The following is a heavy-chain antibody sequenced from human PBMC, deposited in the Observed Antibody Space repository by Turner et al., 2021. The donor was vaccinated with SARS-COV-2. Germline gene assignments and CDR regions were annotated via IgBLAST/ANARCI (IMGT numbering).Heavy chain of an antibody. CDR3: ARDLFQDYGSGSYRLDY. Sequence: QVQLVESGGGVVQPGRSLRLSCAASGFTFSSYAMHWVRQAPGKGLEWVAVISYDGSNKYYADSVKGRFTLSRDNSKNTLYLQMNSLRAEDTAVYYCARDLFQDYGSGSYRLDYWGQGTLVTVSS. CDR1: GFTFSSYA. V-gene: IGHV3-30*04. J-gene: IGHJ4*02. CDR2: ISYDGSNK. D-gene: IGHD3-10*01.